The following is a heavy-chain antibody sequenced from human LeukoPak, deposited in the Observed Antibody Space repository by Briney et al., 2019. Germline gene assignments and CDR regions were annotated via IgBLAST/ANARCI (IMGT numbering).Heavy chain of an antibody. D-gene: IGHD6-19*01. CDR1: GFTFSSYA. CDR3: ASSPGDPGVAGLFDY. J-gene: IGHJ4*02. V-gene: IGHV3-30-3*01. Sequence: PGGSLRLSCAASGFTFSSYAMHWVRQAPGKGLEWVAVISYDGSNKYYADSVKGRFTISRDNSKNTLYLQMNSLRAEDTAVYYCASSPGDPGVAGLFDYWGQGTLVTVSS. CDR2: ISYDGSNK.